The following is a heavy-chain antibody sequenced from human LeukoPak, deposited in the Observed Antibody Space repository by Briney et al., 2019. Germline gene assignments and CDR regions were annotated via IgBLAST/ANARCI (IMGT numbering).Heavy chain of an antibody. V-gene: IGHV3-33*01. J-gene: IGHJ4*02. CDR3: ARVGSIAAAGTPDY. Sequence: PGRSLRLSCAASGFIFSNYGMHWVRQAPGKRLEWVAVIWNDGSETFHADSVKGRFRIARDNSKNTLYLQMNSLRAEDTAVYYCARVGSIAAAGTPDYWGQGTLVTVSS. D-gene: IGHD6-13*01. CDR2: IWNDGSET. CDR1: GFIFSNYG.